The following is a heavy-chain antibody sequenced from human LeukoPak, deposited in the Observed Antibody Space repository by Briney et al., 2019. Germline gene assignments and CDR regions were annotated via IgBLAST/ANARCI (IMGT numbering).Heavy chain of an antibody. D-gene: IGHD2-15*01. CDR1: GGSINNYY. CDR3: ARGRYCSADICSGGDAFDI. V-gene: IGHV4-4*07. CDR2: IYTRGST. J-gene: IGHJ3*02. Sequence: SSETLSLTCTVSGGSINNYYWSWIRQPAGKGLEWIGRIYTRGSTNYNPSLKSRVTMSVDTSKNQSSLKLSSVTAADTAVYYCARGRYCSADICSGGDAFDIWGQGTMVSVSS.